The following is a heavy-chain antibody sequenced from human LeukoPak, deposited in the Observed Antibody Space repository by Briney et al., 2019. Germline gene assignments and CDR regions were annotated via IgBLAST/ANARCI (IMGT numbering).Heavy chain of an antibody. CDR1: GYTFTSYY. D-gene: IGHD2-2*01. J-gene: IGHJ3*02. Sequence: ASVKVSCKASGYTFTSYYMHWVRQAPGQGLEWMGIINHSGGSTSYAQRFQGRVTMTRDMSTSTVYMELSSLRSEDTAVYYCAQARTPYDAFDTWGQGTMVTVSS. CDR2: INHSGGST. CDR3: AQARTPYDAFDT. V-gene: IGHV1-46*01.